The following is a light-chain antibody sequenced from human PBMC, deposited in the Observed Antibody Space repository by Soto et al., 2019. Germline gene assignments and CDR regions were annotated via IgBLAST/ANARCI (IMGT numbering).Light chain of an antibody. Sequence: QSALTQPRSVSGSPGQSVTISCTGTNNDVGFYNYVSWYQQQLGKAPKLLIYDVNKRPSGVPPRFSGSKSANTASLTISGLQAEDEADYYCASYTRTTTLVFGGGTKVTVL. V-gene: IGLV2-11*01. CDR1: NNDVGFYNY. CDR3: ASYTRTTTLV. CDR2: DVN. J-gene: IGLJ2*01.